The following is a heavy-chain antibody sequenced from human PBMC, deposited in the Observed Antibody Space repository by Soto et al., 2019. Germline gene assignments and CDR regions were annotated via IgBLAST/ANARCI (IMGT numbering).Heavy chain of an antibody. Sequence: GASVKFSCKASGGTFSSYAISWVRQAPGQGLEWMGWINPNSGGTNYAQKFQGRVTMTRDTSISTAYMELSRLRSDDTAVYYCASYSSSSAYAFDIWGQGTMVTVSS. J-gene: IGHJ3*02. CDR2: INPNSGGT. CDR1: GGTFSSYA. V-gene: IGHV1-2*02. D-gene: IGHD6-6*01. CDR3: ASYSSSSAYAFDI.